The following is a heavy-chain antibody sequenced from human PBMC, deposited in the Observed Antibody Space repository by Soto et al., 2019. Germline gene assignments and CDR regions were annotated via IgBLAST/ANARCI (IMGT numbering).Heavy chain of an antibody. D-gene: IGHD2-15*01. J-gene: IGHJ4*02. CDR3: AREDGGGGRRHDF. CDR1: GYTFAMHY. CDR2: INPNDGST. V-gene: IGHV1-46*01. Sequence: QVQLVQSGAEVRKPGASVTISCKTSGYTFAMHYIHWVRQAPGQGLEWMGMINPNDGSTNYVQRFQGRVTMIRDTSTRTVFLNMSRLTSDDTAVLFCAREDGGGGRRHDFWGQGTLITVSS.